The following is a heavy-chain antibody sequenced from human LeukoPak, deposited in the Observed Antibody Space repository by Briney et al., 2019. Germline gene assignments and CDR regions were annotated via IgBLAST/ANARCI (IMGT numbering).Heavy chain of an antibody. CDR1: GFTFSSYA. D-gene: IGHD3-22*01. J-gene: IGHJ4*02. CDR3: ARALASGYPFDY. Sequence: PGRSLRLSCAASGFTFSSYAMHWVRQAPGKGLEWVAVISYDGSNKYYADSVKGRFTISRDNYKNTLYLQMNSLRAEDTAVYYCARALASGYPFDYWGQGSLVTVYS. V-gene: IGHV3-30*04. CDR2: ISYDGSNK.